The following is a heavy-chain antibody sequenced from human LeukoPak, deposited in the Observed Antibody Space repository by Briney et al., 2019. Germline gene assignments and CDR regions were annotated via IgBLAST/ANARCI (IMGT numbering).Heavy chain of an antibody. V-gene: IGHV3-74*01. J-gene: IGHJ4*02. CDR3: LRDDNGGNSGMDY. CDR2: INRDGSST. D-gene: IGHD4-23*01. CDR1: GYTFSSYW. Sequence: GGSLRLSCAASGYTFSSYWMHWVRQTPGKGLVWVSHINRDGSSTSYADSVKGRFTISRDNAKNTMYLQMNSLRAEDTAVYYFLRDDNGGNSGMDYWGQGDLVTVSS.